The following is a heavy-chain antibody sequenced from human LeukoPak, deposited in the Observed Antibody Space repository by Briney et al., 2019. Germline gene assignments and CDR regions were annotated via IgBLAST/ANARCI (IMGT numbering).Heavy chain of an antibody. CDR1: GFTFSNSA. D-gene: IGHD3-16*01. J-gene: IGHJ3*02. CDR3: AARPGGYASFDI. Sequence: SVKVSCKTSGFTFSNSAVQWVRQARGQRLEWIGWIVVGSSNTDYTQKFQERVTITRDMSTGTAYMELTSLTSEDTAVYYCAARPGGYASFDIWGQGTMVTVSS. V-gene: IGHV1-58*01. CDR2: IVVGSSNT.